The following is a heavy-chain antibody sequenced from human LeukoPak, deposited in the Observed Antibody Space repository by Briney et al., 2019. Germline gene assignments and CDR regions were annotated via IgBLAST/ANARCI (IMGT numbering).Heavy chain of an antibody. D-gene: IGHD6-19*01. Sequence: GASVKVSCKASGYTFTSYDINWVRQATGQGLEWMGWMNPNSGNTGYAQKFQGRVTMTRDTSISTAYMELSRLRSDDTAVYYCARGPGGWYAVGYWGQGTLVTVSS. CDR2: MNPNSGNT. CDR3: ARGPGGWYAVGY. J-gene: IGHJ4*02. V-gene: IGHV1-8*02. CDR1: GYTFTSYD.